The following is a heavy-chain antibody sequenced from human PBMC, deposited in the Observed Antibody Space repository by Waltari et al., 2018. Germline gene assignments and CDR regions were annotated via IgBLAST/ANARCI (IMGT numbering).Heavy chain of an antibody. D-gene: IGHD6-13*01. CDR2: IYTSGST. V-gene: IGHV4-4*07. CDR3: ARAPLIAAAGGRNNAFDI. Sequence: QVQLQESGPGLVKPSATLSLTCTVSGGSISSYYWSWIRQPAGKGLEWIGRIYTSGSTNYNPSLKSRVTMSVDTSKNQFSLKLSSVTAADTAVYYCARAPLIAAAGGRNNAFDIWGQGTMVTVSS. CDR1: GGSISSYY. J-gene: IGHJ3*02.